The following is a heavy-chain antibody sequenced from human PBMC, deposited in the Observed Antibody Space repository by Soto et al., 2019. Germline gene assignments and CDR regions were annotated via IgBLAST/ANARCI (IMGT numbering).Heavy chain of an antibody. CDR2: ISYDGSNK. J-gene: IGHJ4*02. Sequence: GGSLRLSCAASGFTFSSYAMHWVRQAPGKGLEWVAVISYDGSNKYYADSVKGRFTISRDNSKNTLYLQMNSLRAEDTAVYYCERDGQGSGSYSGGVFDYWGQGTLVTVSS. V-gene: IGHV3-30-3*01. CDR1: GFTFSSYA. CDR3: ERDGQGSGSYSGGVFDY. D-gene: IGHD1-26*01.